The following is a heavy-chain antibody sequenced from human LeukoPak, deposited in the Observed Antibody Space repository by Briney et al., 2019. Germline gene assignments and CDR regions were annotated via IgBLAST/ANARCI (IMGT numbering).Heavy chain of an antibody. CDR2: ISSSGSTI. CDR3: AREGEPRWELLIDY. D-gene: IGHD1-26*01. CDR1: GFTFSDHF. Sequence: GGSLRLSCAASGFTFSDHFLDWVRQAPGKGLEWVSYISSSGSTIYYADSVKGRFTISRDNAKNSLYLQMNSLRAEDTAVYYCAREGEPRWELLIDYWGQGTLVTVSS. V-gene: IGHV3-11*01. J-gene: IGHJ4*02.